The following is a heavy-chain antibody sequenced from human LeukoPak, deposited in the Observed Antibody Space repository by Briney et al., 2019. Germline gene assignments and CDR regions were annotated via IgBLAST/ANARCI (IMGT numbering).Heavy chain of an antibody. CDR3: ARGRRLGYYYDSSVGPRLAH. CDR1: GGSLTSNY. Sequence: SETLSLTCNVSGGSLTSNYWSWIRQPPGKGLEWIGYIYYSGGTNYNPSLESRVTISVDTSKNQFSLKLSSVTAADTAVYYCARGRRLGYYYDSSVGPRLAHWGQGTLVTVSS. D-gene: IGHD3-22*01. V-gene: IGHV4-59*12. J-gene: IGHJ4*02. CDR2: IYYSGGT.